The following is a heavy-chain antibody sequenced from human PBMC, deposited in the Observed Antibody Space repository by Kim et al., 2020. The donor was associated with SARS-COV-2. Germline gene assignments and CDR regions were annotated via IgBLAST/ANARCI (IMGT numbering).Heavy chain of an antibody. CDR1: GFTFSSYG. J-gene: IGHJ4*02. D-gene: IGHD3-10*01. CDR2: IWYDGSNK. CDR3: ARDRRRNRMVRGVI. V-gene: IGHV3-33*01. Sequence: GGSLRLSCAASGFTFSSYGMHWVRQAPGKGLEWVAVIWYDGSNKYYADSVKGRFTISRDNSKNTLYLQMNSLRAEDTAVYYCARDRRRNRMVRGVIGGQGTLVTVSS.